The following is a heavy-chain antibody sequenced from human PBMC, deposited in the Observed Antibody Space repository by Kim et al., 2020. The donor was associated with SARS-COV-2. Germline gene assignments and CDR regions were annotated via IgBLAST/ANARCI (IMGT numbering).Heavy chain of an antibody. CDR1: GGSFSGYY. D-gene: IGHD3-10*01. CDR3: ARGRRITTVRGVIAYYYGMDV. J-gene: IGHJ6*02. V-gene: IGHV4-34*01. Sequence: SETLSLTCAVYGGSFSGYYWSWIRQPPGKGLEWIGEINHSGSTNYNPSLKSRVTISVDTSKNQFSLKLSSVTAADTAVYYCARGRRITTVRGVIAYYYGMDVWGQGTTVTVSS. CDR2: INHSGST.